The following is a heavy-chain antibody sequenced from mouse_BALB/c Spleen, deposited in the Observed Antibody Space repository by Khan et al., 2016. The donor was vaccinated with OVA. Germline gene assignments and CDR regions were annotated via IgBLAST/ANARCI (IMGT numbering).Heavy chain of an antibody. D-gene: IGHD2-4*01. CDR3: AREIYYDYAYYYAMDY. J-gene: IGHJ4*01. CDR2: IWGDGST. V-gene: IGHV2-6-7*01. Sequence: VQLVETGPGLVAPSQSLSITCTVSGFSLTGYGVNWVRQPPGKGLEWLGMIWGDGSTDYNSDLKSRLSISKDKSKSKVFLKMNSLHTDDTARYYCAREIYYDYAYYYAMDYWGQGTSVTVSS. CDR1: GFSLTGYG.